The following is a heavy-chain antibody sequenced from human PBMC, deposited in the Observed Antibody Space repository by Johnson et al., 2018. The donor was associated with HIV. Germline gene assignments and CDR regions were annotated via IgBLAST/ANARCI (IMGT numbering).Heavy chain of an antibody. CDR2: ISYDGSNK. V-gene: IGHV3-30-3*01. D-gene: IGHD6-6*01. J-gene: IGHJ3*02. Sequence: QVQLVESGGGVVQPGRSLRLSCAASGFTFSSYAMHWVRQAPGKGLEWVAVISYDGSNKYYADSVKGRFTISRDNSKNTLYLQMNSLRAVDTAVYYCARDKGIAARPDAFDIWGQGTMVTVSS. CDR1: GFTFSSYA. CDR3: ARDKGIAARPDAFDI.